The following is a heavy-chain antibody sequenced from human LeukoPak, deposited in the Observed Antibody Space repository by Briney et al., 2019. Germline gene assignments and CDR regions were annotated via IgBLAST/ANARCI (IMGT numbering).Heavy chain of an antibody. CDR3: AREVTVTTFFYYYGMDV. CDR1: GFTFSSYS. J-gene: IGHJ6*02. CDR2: ISSSSSYI. Sequence: GGSLRLSCAASGFTFSSYSMNWVRQAPGKGLEWVSSISSSSSYIYYADSVKGRFTISRDNAKNSLYLQMSSLRAEDTAVYYCAREVTVTTFFYYYGMDVWGQGTTVTVPS. V-gene: IGHV3-21*01. D-gene: IGHD4-17*01.